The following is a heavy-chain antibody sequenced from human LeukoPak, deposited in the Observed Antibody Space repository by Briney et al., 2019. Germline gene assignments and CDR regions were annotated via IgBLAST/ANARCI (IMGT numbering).Heavy chain of an antibody. J-gene: IGHJ4*02. D-gene: IGHD6-13*01. CDR3: ARTKYSSSWLFDY. Sequence: GASVKVSCKASGYTFTGYYMHWVRQAPGQGLEWMGWINPNSGGTNYAQKFQGRVTMTRDTSISTAYMELSRLRSDDTAEYYCARTKYSSSWLFDYWGQGTLVTVSS. V-gene: IGHV1-2*02. CDR2: INPNSGGT. CDR1: GYTFTGYY.